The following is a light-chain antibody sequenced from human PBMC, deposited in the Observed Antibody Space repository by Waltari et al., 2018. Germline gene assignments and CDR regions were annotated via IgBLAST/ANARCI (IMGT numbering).Light chain of an antibody. Sequence: QSALTQPRSVSGSPGQSVTISCTGTSSDVGDYNYVSWYQQHPDKAPKLMNYDVNKRPSGVPDRFSGSKSGNTASLTISGLQAEDEADYYCCSYAGRYTFDVVFGGGTKLTVL. V-gene: IGLV2-11*01. J-gene: IGLJ2*01. CDR2: DVN. CDR1: SSDVGDYNY. CDR3: CSYAGRYTFDVV.